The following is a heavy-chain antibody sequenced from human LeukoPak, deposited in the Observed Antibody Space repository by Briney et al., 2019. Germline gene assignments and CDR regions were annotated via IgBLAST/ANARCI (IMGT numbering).Heavy chain of an antibody. Sequence: GASVKVSCRASGYIFTGYYMHWVRQAPGQGLEWMGWINPNSGDTNFAQKFQGRVTITRNTSISTAYMELSSLRSEDTAVYYCARAPPGESRYGEDYYYYMDVWGKGTTVTVSS. V-gene: IGHV1-2*02. J-gene: IGHJ6*03. CDR2: INPNSGDT. D-gene: IGHD3-16*01. CDR3: ARAPPGESRYGEDYYYYMDV. CDR1: GYIFTGYY.